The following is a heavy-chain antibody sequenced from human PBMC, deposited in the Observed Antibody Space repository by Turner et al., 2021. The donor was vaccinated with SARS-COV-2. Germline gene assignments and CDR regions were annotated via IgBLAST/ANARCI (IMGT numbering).Heavy chain of an antibody. CDR1: GFTFSSYS. Sequence: EVQLVESGGGLVQPGGSLRLSCAASGFTFSSYSMNWVRQAPGKGLGWVSYISSSSSSIYYADSVKGRFTISRDNAKNSLYLQMNSLRAEDTAVYYCASIGGGLFDYWGQGTLVTVSS. CDR2: ISSSSSSI. CDR3: ASIGGGLFDY. J-gene: IGHJ4*02. V-gene: IGHV3-48*01. D-gene: IGHD1-26*01.